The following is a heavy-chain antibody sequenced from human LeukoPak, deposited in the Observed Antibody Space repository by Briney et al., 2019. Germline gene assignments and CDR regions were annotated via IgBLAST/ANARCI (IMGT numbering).Heavy chain of an antibody. V-gene: IGHV4-31*03. CDR1: GGSISSGGYY. CDR2: IYYSGST. CDR3: ARLYGDYGKNPYYFDY. Sequence: SETLSLTCTVSGGSISSGGYYWSWIRQHPGKGLEWIGYIYYSGSTYYNPSLKSRVTISVDTSKNQFSLKLSSVTAADTAVYYCARLYGDYGKNPYYFDYWGQGTLVTVSS. D-gene: IGHD4-17*01. J-gene: IGHJ4*02.